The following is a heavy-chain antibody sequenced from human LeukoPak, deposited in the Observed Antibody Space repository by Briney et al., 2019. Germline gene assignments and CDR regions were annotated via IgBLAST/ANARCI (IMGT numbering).Heavy chain of an antibody. V-gene: IGHV4-34*01. CDR1: GGSFSGYY. CDR3: ARWGSGWYYFDY. D-gene: IGHD6-19*01. Sequence: SETLSLTCAVYGGSFSGYYWSWIRQPPGKGLEWIGEINHSGSTNYNPSLKSRVAISVDTSKNQFSLKLSSVTAADTAVYYCARWGSGWYYFDYWGQGTLVTVSS. CDR2: INHSGST. J-gene: IGHJ4*02.